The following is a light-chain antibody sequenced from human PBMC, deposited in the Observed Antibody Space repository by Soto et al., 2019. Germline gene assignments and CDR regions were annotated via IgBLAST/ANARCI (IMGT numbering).Light chain of an antibody. CDR3: SSFTGTTTLDV. Sequence: QSVLTQPASVSGSPGQSITISCTRTSSDVGAYKYVSWYQQHPGKAPKLIIYGVSNRPSGVSNRFSGSKSGNTAFLTISGLQPEDEADYYCSSFTGTTTLDVFGTGTKVTVL. V-gene: IGLV2-14*03. J-gene: IGLJ1*01. CDR1: SSDVGAYKY. CDR2: GVS.